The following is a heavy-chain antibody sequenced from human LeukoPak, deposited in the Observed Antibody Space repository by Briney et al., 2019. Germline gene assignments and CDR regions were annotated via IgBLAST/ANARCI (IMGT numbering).Heavy chain of an antibody. CDR2: ISSSSSTI. J-gene: IGHJ3*02. D-gene: IGHD6-19*01. CDR3: AKDINSGWFDAFDI. Sequence: GGSLRLSWAASGFTFSSYEMNWVRQAPGKGVEWVSYISSSSSTIYYADSVKGRFTISRDNAKNSLYLQMNSLRAEDMALYYCAKDINSGWFDAFDIWGQGTMVTVSS. V-gene: IGHV3-48*01. CDR1: GFTFSSYE.